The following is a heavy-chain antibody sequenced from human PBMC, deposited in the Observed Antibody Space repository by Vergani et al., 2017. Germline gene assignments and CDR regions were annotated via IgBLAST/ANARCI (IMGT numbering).Heavy chain of an antibody. V-gene: IGHV1-2*02. CDR3: ARVGTSSNRDYFDY. D-gene: IGHD2-2*01. J-gene: IGHJ4*02. CDR2: INPNSGGT. CDR1: GYTFTDYF. Sequence: QVQLVQSGAEVKKPGASVKVSCKASGYTFTDYFMHWVRKAPGQGLEWMGWINPNSGGTNYAQKFQGRVTMTRDTSSSTAYMELSNLRSDDTAVYYCARVGTSSNRDYFDYWGQGTLVTVSS.